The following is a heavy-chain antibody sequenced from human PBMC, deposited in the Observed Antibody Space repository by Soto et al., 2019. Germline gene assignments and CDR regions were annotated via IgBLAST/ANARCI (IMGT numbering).Heavy chain of an antibody. CDR1: GYTFSNYG. D-gene: IGHD3-22*01. Sequence: QIRLVQSGSEVKKPGASVKVSCKASGYTFSNYGISWVRQAPGQGLEWMGWISTNNGNTYYSQKVQGRVTMTTDTSTSTAYMELKSLRSDDTGVYYCVNDSSGYRVPFDYWGQGSLITVSS. CDR3: VNDSSGYRVPFDY. V-gene: IGHV1-18*01. J-gene: IGHJ4*02. CDR2: ISTNNGNT.